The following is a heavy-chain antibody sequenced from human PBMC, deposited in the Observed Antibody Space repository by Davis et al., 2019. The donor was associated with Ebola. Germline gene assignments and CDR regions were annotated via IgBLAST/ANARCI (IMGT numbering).Heavy chain of an antibody. CDR2: INHSGST. Sequence: MPSETLSLTCAVYGGSFSDYYWSWIRQPPGKGLEWIGEINHSGSTNYNPSLKSRVTITVDTSKNQFSLKLSSVTAADTAVYYRARGKSSNIVVVVAATGTPWWFDPWGQGTLVTVSS. V-gene: IGHV4-34*01. J-gene: IGHJ5*02. D-gene: IGHD2-15*01. CDR1: GGSFSDYY. CDR3: ARGKSSNIVVVVAATGTPWWFDP.